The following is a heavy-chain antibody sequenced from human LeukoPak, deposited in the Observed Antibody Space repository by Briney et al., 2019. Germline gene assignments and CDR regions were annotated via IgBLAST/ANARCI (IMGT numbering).Heavy chain of an antibody. Sequence: SETLSLTCTVSGGAISGYYWSWIRQPPGKGLEWIGYIDYSGSTDYNASLKSRVTISVDTSKNQFSLRLASVTAADTAMYYCARSEYAIFFDYWGQGALVSVSS. CDR3: ARSEYAIFFDY. J-gene: IGHJ4*02. D-gene: IGHD2-2*01. V-gene: IGHV4-59*01. CDR2: IDYSGST. CDR1: GGAISGYY.